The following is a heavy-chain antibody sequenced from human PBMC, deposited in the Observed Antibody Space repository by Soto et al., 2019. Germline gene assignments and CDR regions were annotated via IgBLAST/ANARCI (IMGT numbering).Heavy chain of an antibody. J-gene: IGHJ6*02. CDR1: GFTFSSYA. V-gene: IGHV3-30-3*01. CDR2: ISYDGSNK. D-gene: IGHD3-9*01. Sequence: GGSLRLSCAASGFTFSSYAMHWVRQSPGKGLEWVAVISYDGSNKYYADSVKGRFTIPRDNSKNTLYLQMNSLRAEDTAVYYCARDRLKGLRYFDWLLDQRFYYYYGMDVWGQGTTVTVSS. CDR3: ARDRLKGLRYFDWLLDQRFYYYYGMDV.